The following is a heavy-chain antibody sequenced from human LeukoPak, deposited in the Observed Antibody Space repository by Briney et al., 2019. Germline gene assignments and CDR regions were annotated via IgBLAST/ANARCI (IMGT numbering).Heavy chain of an antibody. CDR2: IYYGGST. D-gene: IGHD6-6*01. CDR3: ARGPYSSSPIDY. CDR1: GGSISSHY. Sequence: SETLSLTCTVSGGSISSHYGSGSRRPPGRGREGIGYIYYGGSTNYNPSLKSRVTISVDTSKNQFSLKLSSVTAADTAVYYCARGPYSSSPIDYWGQGTLVTVSS. V-gene: IGHV4-59*11. J-gene: IGHJ4*02.